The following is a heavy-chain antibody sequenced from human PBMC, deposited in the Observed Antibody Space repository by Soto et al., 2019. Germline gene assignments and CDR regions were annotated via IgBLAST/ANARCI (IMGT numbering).Heavy chain of an antibody. D-gene: IGHD2-2*01. CDR1: GFTFINYA. CDR3: ARKVLGSTSRPDWWYFDL. Sequence: EVQLLESGGGLVQPGGSLRLSCVGAGFTFINYAMNWVRQTPGKWLEWVSGISGGGDRTFDADSVKGRFTISRDNSKNTVNLQMTSLRADDTAVYYCARKVLGSTSRPDWWYFDLWGRGTMVNVSS. V-gene: IGHV3-23*01. CDR2: ISGGGDRT. J-gene: IGHJ2*01.